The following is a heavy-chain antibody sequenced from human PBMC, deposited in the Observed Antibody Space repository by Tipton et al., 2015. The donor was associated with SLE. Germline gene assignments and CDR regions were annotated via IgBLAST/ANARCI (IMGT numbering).Heavy chain of an antibody. CDR2: ISWNSGSI. D-gene: IGHD5-24*01. Sequence: VQLVQSGGGLVQPGRSLRLSCAASGFTFDDYAMHWVRQAPGKGLEWVSGISWNSGSIGYADSVKGRFTISRDNAKNSLYLQMNSLRAEDTALYYCAKDRRMAPRYAFDIWGQGTMVTVSS. CDR1: GFTFDDYA. CDR3: AKDRRMAPRYAFDI. V-gene: IGHV3-9*01. J-gene: IGHJ3*02.